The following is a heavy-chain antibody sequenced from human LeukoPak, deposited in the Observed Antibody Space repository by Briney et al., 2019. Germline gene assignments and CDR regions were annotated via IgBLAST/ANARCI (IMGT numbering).Heavy chain of an antibody. CDR3: ARGVKALLWFGESYYYYYMDV. V-gene: IGHV1-69*13. Sequence: ASVKVSCKASGGTFSSYAISWVRQAPGQGLEWMGGIIPIFGTANYAQKFQGRVTITADESTSTAYMELSSLRSEDTAVYYCARGVKALLWFGESYYYYYMDVWGKGTTVTISS. CDR1: GGTFSSYA. D-gene: IGHD3-10*01. J-gene: IGHJ6*03. CDR2: IIPIFGTA.